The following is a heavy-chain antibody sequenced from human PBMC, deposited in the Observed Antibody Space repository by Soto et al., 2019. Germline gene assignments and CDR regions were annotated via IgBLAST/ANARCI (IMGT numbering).Heavy chain of an antibody. J-gene: IGHJ6*02. Sequence: GGSLRLSCAASGFTFSSYWMHWVRQAPGKGLVWVSRINSDGSSTSYADSVKGRFTISRDNAKNTLYLQMNSLRAEDTAVYYCARVILYCSSTSCHMNYYYYYGMDVWGQGTTVTVSS. V-gene: IGHV3-74*01. D-gene: IGHD2-2*02. CDR3: ARVILYCSSTSCHMNYYYYYGMDV. CDR2: INSDGSST. CDR1: GFTFSSYW.